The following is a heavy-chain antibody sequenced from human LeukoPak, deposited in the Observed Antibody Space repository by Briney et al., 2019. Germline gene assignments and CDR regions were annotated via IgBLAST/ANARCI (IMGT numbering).Heavy chain of an antibody. D-gene: IGHD6-13*01. CDR3: ARVIAAAGPFDY. Sequence: SETLSLTCTVSGGSISSYYWSWIRQPPGKGLEWIGYIYYSGSTNYNPSLKSRVTISVDTSKNQFSLKLISVTAADTAVYYCARVIAAAGPFDYWGQGTLVTVSS. CDR1: GGSISSYY. J-gene: IGHJ4*02. CDR2: IYYSGST. V-gene: IGHV4-59*01.